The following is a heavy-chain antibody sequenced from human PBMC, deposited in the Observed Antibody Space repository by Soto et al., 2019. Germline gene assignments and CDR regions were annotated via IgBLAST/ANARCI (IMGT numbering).Heavy chain of an antibody. CDR3: ARQGSSGYYPFDY. J-gene: IGHJ4*02. CDR2: IYYSGST. CDR1: GGSISSSSYY. V-gene: IGHV4-39*01. D-gene: IGHD3-22*01. Sequence: PSETLSLTCTVSGGSISSSSYYWGWIRQPPGKGLEWIGSIYYSGSTYYNPSLKSRVTISVDTSKNQFSLKLSSVTAADTAMYYCARQGSSGYYPFDYWGQGTLVTVS.